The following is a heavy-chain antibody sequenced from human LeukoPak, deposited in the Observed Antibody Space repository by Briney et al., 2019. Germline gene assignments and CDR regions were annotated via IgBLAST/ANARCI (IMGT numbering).Heavy chain of an antibody. D-gene: IGHD5-12*01. Sequence: GRSLRLSCAASGFTFSSYAMHWVRQAPGKGLEWVAVISYDGSNKYYADSVKGRFTISRDNSKNTLYLQMNSLRAEDTAVYYCAKSIPEWATAFDYWGQGTLVTVSS. CDR3: AKSIPEWATAFDY. V-gene: IGHV3-30*18. CDR2: ISYDGSNK. J-gene: IGHJ4*02. CDR1: GFTFSSYA.